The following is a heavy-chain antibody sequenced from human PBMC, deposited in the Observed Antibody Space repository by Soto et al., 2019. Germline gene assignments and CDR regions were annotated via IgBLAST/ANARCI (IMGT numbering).Heavy chain of an antibody. Sequence: VQLVQSGAEVKKTGASVTVYCKTSGYSLTDFYIHWVRQAPGQGLEWMAWINPHTGATNNAMKFQGMVTMNRDTSINTAFMELTRLSSDDTAVYYCAREGGAAPGARREWYLDLWGRGTLVSVAS. CDR3: AREGGAAPGARREWYLDL. CDR2: INPHTGAT. V-gene: IGHV1-2*02. J-gene: IGHJ2*01. CDR1: GYSLTDFY. D-gene: IGHD6-25*01.